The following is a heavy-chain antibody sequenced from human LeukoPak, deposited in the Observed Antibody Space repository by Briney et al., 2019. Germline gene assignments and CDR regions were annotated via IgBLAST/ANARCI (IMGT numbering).Heavy chain of an antibody. CDR2: INPNSGGT. CDR3: ARRPTDRSVGFDY. Sequence: ASVKVSCKASGYTFTGYYMHWVRQAPGQGLEWMGWINPNSGGTNYAQKFQGRVTISADKSIVTAYLQWSSLKASDTAMYYCARRPTDRSVGFDYWGQGTLVTVSS. V-gene: IGHV1-2*02. J-gene: IGHJ4*02. CDR1: GYTFTGYY. D-gene: IGHD3-10*01.